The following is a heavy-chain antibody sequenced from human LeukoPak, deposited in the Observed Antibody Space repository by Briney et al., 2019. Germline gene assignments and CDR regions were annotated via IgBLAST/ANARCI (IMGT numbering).Heavy chain of an antibody. J-gene: IGHJ3*02. D-gene: IGHD6-19*01. Sequence: GGSLRLSCAASGFTVSSNYMSWVRQAPGKGLEWVSVIYSGGSTYYADSVKGRFTISRDNSKNTLYLQMNSLRAEDTAVYYCAKDERGSGWYNDAFDIWGQGTMVTVSS. CDR3: AKDERGSGWYNDAFDI. V-gene: IGHV3-66*01. CDR2: IYSGGST. CDR1: GFTVSSNY.